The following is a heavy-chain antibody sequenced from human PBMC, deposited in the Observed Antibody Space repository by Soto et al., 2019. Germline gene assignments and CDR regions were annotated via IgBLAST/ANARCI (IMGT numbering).Heavy chain of an antibody. CDR3: AKGGSRIAAAGYYYYGMDV. J-gene: IGHJ6*02. V-gene: IGHV3-30*18. D-gene: IGHD6-13*01. CDR2: ISYDGSNK. CDR1: GFTFSSYG. Sequence: GGSLRLSCAASGFTFSSYGMHWVRQAPGKGPEWVAVISYDGSNKYYADSVKGRFTIARDNSKNTLYLQMNSLRAEDTAVYYCAKGGSRIAAAGYYYYGMDVWGQGTTVTVS.